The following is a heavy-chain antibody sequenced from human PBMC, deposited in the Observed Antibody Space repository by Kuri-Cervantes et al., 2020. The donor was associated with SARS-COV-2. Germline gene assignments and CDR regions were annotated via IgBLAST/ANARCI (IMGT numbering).Heavy chain of an antibody. CDR3: ARLAVYYYYMDV. CDR2: FDPEDGET. V-gene: IGHV1-24*01. J-gene: IGHJ6*03. D-gene: IGHD6-19*01. Sequence: ASVKVSCKVSGYTLTELSMHWVRQAPGKGLEWMGGFDPEDGETIYAQKFQGRVTMTEDTSTDTAYMELSSLRSDDTAVYYCARLAVYYYYMDVWGKGTTVTVSS. CDR1: GYTLTELS.